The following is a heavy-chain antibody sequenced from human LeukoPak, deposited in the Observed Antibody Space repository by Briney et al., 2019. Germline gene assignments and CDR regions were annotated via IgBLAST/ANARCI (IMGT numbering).Heavy chain of an antibody. J-gene: IGHJ4*02. CDR1: GITLSNYG. V-gene: IGHV3-23*01. CDR2: ISDSGGRT. D-gene: IGHD3-9*01. Sequence: PGGSLRLSCAVSGITLSNYGMSWVRQAPGKGLEWVAGISDSGGRTNYADSVKGRFTISRDNSKNTLYLQMNSLRAEDTAVYYCARDARYYDILTGYQFRGYDYWGQGTLVTVSS. CDR3: ARDARYYDILTGYQFRGYDY.